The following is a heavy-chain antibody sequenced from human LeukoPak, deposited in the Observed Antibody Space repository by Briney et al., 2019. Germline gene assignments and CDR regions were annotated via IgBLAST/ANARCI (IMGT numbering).Heavy chain of an antibody. CDR3: ARRGRYDFWSGYDYYYYYYMDV. Sequence: PSETLSLTCTVSGGSISSYYWSWIRQPPGKGLEWIGYIYYSGSTNYNPSLKSRVTISVDTSKNQFSLKLSSVTAADTAVYYCARRGRYDFWSGYDYYYYYYMDVWGKGTTVTVSS. V-gene: IGHV4-59*01. D-gene: IGHD3-3*01. J-gene: IGHJ6*03. CDR2: IYYSGST. CDR1: GGSISSYY.